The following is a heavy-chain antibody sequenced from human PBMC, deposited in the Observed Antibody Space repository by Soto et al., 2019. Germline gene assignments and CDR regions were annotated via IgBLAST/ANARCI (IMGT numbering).Heavy chain of an antibody. V-gene: IGHV4-34*01. CDR2: INHSGST. Sequence: SETLSLTCAVYGGSFSGYYWSWSRQPPGKGLEWIGEINHSGSTDYNPSLKSGVTISVDTSKNQFSLKLSSVTAEDTAVYYCARTRGGPSPFSYFDYWGQGTLVTVSS. CDR1: GGSFSGYY. CDR3: ARTRGGPSPFSYFDY. J-gene: IGHJ4*02. D-gene: IGHD2-15*01.